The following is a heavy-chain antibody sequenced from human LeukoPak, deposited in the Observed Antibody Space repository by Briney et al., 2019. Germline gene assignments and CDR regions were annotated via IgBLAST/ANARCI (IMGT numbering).Heavy chain of an antibody. Sequence: ASVKVSCKASGYTFTSYGISWARQAPGQGLEWMGWISAYNGNTNYAQKLQGRVTMTTDTSTSTAYMELRSLRSDDTAVYYCAREGYCSSTGCYTFDYWGQGTLVTVSS. CDR2: ISAYNGNT. CDR3: AREGYCSSTGCYTFDY. CDR1: GYTFTSYG. J-gene: IGHJ4*02. V-gene: IGHV1-18*01. D-gene: IGHD2-2*02.